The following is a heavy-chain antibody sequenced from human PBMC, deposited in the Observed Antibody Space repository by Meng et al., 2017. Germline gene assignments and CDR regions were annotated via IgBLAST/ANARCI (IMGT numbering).Heavy chain of an antibody. D-gene: IGHD3-22*01. CDR2: ISAYNGNT. Sequence: ASVKVSCKASGYTFTSYGISWVRQAPGQGLEWMGWISAYNGNTNYAQKLQGRVTMTTDTSTSTAYMELRSLRSDDTAVYYCARVRYYYDSSGYYNASFDYWGQGTLVT. V-gene: IGHV1-18*01. J-gene: IGHJ4*02. CDR1: GYTFTSYG. CDR3: ARVRYYYDSSGYYNASFDY.